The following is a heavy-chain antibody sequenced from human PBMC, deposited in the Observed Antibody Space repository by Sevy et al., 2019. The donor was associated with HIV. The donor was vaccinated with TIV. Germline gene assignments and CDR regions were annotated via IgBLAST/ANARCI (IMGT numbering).Heavy chain of an antibody. CDR3: ARGGGTYYDFWSGYEEAFDAFDI. J-gene: IGHJ3*02. D-gene: IGHD3-3*01. CDR1: GFTFSSYW. CDR2: INSDGSST. V-gene: IGHV3-74*01. Sequence: GGSLRLSCAASGFTFSSYWMHWVRQAPGKGLVWVSRINSDGSSTSYADSVKGRFTISRDNAKNTLYLQMNSRRAEDTAVYYCARGGGTYYDFWSGYEEAFDAFDIWGQGTMVTVSS.